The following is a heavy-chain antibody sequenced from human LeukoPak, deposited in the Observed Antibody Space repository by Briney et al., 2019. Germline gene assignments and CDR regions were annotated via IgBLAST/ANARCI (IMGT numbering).Heavy chain of an antibody. CDR3: ARGYGSGSNFDY. CDR1: GYSISSGYY. V-gene: IGHV4-38-2*02. Sequence: SETLSLTCTVSGYSISSGYYWGWIRQPPGTGLEWIGSIYHSGSTYYNPSLKSRVTISVDTSKNQFSLKLSSVTAADTAVYYCARGYGSGSNFDYWGQGTLVTVSS. CDR2: IYHSGST. D-gene: IGHD3-10*01. J-gene: IGHJ4*02.